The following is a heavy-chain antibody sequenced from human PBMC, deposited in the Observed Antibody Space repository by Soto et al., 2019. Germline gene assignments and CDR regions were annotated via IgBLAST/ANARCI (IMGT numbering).Heavy chain of an antibody. V-gene: IGHV3-21*01. CDR3: ARDLLLSYYYYGMDV. J-gene: IGHJ6*02. Sequence: GASLRLSCAPSGFTFSSYSMNCVRQAPGKGLEWVSSISSSSSYIYYADSVKGRFTISRDNAKNSLYLQMNSLRAEDTAVYCCARDLLLSYYYYGMDVWGQGTTVTVSS. D-gene: IGHD2-21*02. CDR1: GFTFSSYS. CDR2: ISSSSSYI.